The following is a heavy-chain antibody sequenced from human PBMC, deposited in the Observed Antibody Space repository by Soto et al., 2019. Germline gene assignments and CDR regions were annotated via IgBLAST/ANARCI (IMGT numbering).Heavy chain of an antibody. D-gene: IGHD1-26*01. V-gene: IGHV1-18*01. CDR2: ISAYNGNT. J-gene: IGHJ4*02. CDR1: GYNFRSYG. Sequence: KVAGKGAGYNFRSYGSRWHRQAPGQGLEWMGWISAYNGNTNYAQKLQGRVTMTTDTSTSTAYMELRSLRSDDTAVYYCARDAAVGLFAYWGQGTLVTVSS. CDR3: ARDAAVGLFAY.